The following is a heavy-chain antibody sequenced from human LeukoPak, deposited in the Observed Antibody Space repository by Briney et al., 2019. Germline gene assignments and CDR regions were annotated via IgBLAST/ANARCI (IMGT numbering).Heavy chain of an antibody. CDR3: AKNRDYYPSGSSHY. J-gene: IGHJ4*02. CDR2: ISGSGGST. CDR1: GFTVSSNY. D-gene: IGHD3-10*01. Sequence: GGSLRLSCAASGFTVSSNYMSWVRQAPGKGLEWVSGISGSGGSTYYADSVKGRFTISRDNSKNTLYLQMDSLRAEDTAVYYCAKNRDYYPSGSSHYWGQGTLVTVSS. V-gene: IGHV3-23*01.